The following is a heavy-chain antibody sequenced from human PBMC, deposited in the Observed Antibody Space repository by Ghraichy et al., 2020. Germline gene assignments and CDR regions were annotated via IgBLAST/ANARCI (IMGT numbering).Heavy chain of an antibody. V-gene: IGHV3-48*01. Sequence: GGSLRLSCAASGFTFSSYSMNWVRQAPGKGLEWVSYISSGSSTIYYADSVKGRFIISRDNAKNSLYLHMNSLRAEDTAVYYCATDWVGGLDIWGQGTMVTVSS. CDR1: GFTFSSYS. D-gene: IGHD3-16*01. CDR3: ATDWVGGLDI. J-gene: IGHJ3*02. CDR2: ISSGSSTI.